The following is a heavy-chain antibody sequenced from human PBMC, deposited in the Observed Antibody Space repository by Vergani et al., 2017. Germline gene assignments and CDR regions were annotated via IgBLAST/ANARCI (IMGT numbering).Heavy chain of an antibody. CDR1: GAYVGSGGYY. J-gene: IGHJ3*02. V-gene: IGHV4-30-4*08. CDR2: IYYSGTT. CDR3: ARRCSTTCSTMGRAAFDI. D-gene: IGHD2-2*01. Sequence: QVQLQESGPGLVKASQTLSLTCSVSGAYVGSGGYYWSWGRQRPGMGLDWIGYIYYSGTTYYNPSLESRLTISLDTSENHLSLKLTSVTAADTAVYYCARRCSTTCSTMGRAAFDIWGQGTMVTVSS.